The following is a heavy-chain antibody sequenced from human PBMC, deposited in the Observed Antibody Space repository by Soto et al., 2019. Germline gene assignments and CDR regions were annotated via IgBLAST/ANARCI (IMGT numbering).Heavy chain of an antibody. CDR2: MRSKANSYAT. CDR3: TRSVTGTTADFDY. Sequence: EVQLVESGGGLVQPGGSLKLSCAASGFTFSGSAMHWVRQASGKGLAWVGRMRSKANSYATAYAASVKGRFTISRDDSKNTPYMQMNILKTEATAVYYCTRSVTGTTADFDYWGQGTLVTVSS. D-gene: IGHD1-7*01. J-gene: IGHJ4*02. CDR1: GFTFSGSA. V-gene: IGHV3-73*02.